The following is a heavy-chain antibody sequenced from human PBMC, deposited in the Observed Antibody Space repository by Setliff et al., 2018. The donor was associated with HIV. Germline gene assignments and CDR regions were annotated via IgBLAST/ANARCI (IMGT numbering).Heavy chain of an antibody. CDR1: GYTFTSYG. D-gene: IGHD5-18*01. V-gene: IGHV1-18*01. J-gene: IGHJ3*02. CDR2: ISAYNGNT. CDR3: ARGAWIQLWNGDFDI. Sequence: ASVKVSCKASGYTFTSYGIIWVRQAPGQGLEWMGWISAYNGNTNYAQKVQGRVTMTRDTSVSTAYMELSRLRSDDTAVYYCARGAWIQLWNGDFDIWGQGTMVTVSS.